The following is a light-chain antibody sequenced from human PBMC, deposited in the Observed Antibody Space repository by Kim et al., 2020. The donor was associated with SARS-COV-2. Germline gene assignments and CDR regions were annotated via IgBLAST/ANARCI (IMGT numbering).Light chain of an antibody. V-gene: IGKV1-5*03. CDR1: QSISSW. CDR3: QQYNSYSRLT. J-gene: IGKJ4*02. Sequence: DIQMTQSPSTLSASVGDRVTITCWASQSISSWLAWYQQKPGKAPKLLIYKASSLESGVPSRFSGSGSGTEFTLTISSLQPEDFATYYCQQYNSYSRLTFGGGTKVDIK. CDR2: KAS.